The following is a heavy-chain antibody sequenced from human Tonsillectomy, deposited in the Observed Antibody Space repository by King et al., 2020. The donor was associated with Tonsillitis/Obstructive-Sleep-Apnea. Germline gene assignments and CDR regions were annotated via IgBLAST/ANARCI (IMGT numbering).Heavy chain of an antibody. J-gene: IGHJ4*02. CDR3: AREGPLPPGDWPGSRQYYFDY. CDR2: IYYSGST. Sequence: VQLQESGPGLVKPSETLSLTCTVSGGSISSYYWSWIRQPPGKGLEWIGYIYYSGSTNYNPSLKSRVTISVDTSKNQFSLKLSSVTAADTAVYYCAREGPLPPGDWPGSRQYYFDYWGQGTLVTVSS. V-gene: IGHV4-59*01. CDR1: GGSISSYY. D-gene: IGHD2-21*02.